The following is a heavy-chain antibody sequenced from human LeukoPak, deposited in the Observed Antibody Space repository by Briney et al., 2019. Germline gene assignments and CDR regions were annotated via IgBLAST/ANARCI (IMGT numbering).Heavy chain of an antibody. CDR1: GFTFSSYE. Sequence: GGSLRLSCAASGFTFSSYEMNWVRQAPGKGLEWVSYISSSGSTIYYADSVKGRFTISRENAKNSLYLQMNSLRAGDTAVYYCARVAAAGKGSDYWGQGTLVTVSS. D-gene: IGHD6-13*01. CDR3: ARVAAAGKGSDY. CDR2: ISSSGSTI. J-gene: IGHJ4*02. V-gene: IGHV3-48*03.